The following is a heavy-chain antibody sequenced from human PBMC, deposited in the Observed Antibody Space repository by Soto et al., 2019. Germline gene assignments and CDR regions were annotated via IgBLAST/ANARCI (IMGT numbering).Heavy chain of an antibody. CDR3: ARGAGVINWFDP. D-gene: IGHD2-8*01. Sequence: SETLSLTYTVSGGSISSSSYYWGWIRQHPGKGLEWIGYIYYSGSTYYNPSLKSRVTISVDTSKNQFSLKLSSVTAADTAVYYCARGAGVINWFDPWGQGTLVTVSS. CDR1: GGSISSSSYY. V-gene: IGHV4-31*03. CDR2: IYYSGST. J-gene: IGHJ5*02.